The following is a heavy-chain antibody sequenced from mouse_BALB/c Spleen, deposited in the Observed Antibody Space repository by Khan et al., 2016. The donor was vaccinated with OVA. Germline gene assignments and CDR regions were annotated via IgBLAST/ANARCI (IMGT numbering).Heavy chain of an antibody. Sequence: QVHVKQSGAELARPGASVKMSCKASGYTFTSYTMHWVKQRPGQGLEWIGYINPRSGYTQYNQKFNDKATLTADKSSSTAYMQLSSLTSEDSAVFYCARRTADYALDYWGQGTSVTVSS. J-gene: IGHJ4*01. V-gene: IGHV1-4*01. D-gene: IGHD1-2*01. CDR2: INPRSGYT. CDR3: ARRTADYALDY. CDR1: GYTFTSYT.